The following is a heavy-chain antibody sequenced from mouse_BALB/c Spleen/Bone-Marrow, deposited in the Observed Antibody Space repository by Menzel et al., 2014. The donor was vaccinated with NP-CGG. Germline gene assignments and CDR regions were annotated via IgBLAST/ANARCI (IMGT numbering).Heavy chain of an antibody. CDR1: GYTFTSYA. CDR3: AIGGYYGYYAMDY. J-gene: IGHJ4*01. D-gene: IGHD1-2*01. CDR2: INTYNDGT. V-gene: IGHV1-14*01. Sequence: VQLKQSGPGLVKPGASVKISCKASGYTFTSYAMPWVQQKPGQGLEWIGYINTYNDGTKYNEKFKGKATLASDKSSSTAYMELSSLTSEDSSVYYCAIGGYYGYYAMDYWGQGTSVTVSS.